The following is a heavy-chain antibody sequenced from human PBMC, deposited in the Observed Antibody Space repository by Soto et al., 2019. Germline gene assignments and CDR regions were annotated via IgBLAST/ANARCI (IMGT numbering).Heavy chain of an antibody. D-gene: IGHD3-16*01. Sequence: EVQLVESGGGLVQPGGSLRLSCAASGFTFSSYWMHWVRQAPGKGLVWVSRINSDGSSTSYADSVKGRFTISRDNAKNTLYLQMNSLRAEDTAVYYCARTERLMITIGGGGYYYYMDVWGKGTTVTVSS. J-gene: IGHJ6*03. CDR3: ARTERLMITIGGGGYYYYMDV. CDR1: GFTFSSYW. CDR2: INSDGSST. V-gene: IGHV3-74*01.